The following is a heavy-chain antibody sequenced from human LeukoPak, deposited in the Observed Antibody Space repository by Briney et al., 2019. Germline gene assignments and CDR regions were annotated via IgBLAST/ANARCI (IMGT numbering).Heavy chain of an antibody. V-gene: IGHV3-21*01. CDR2: ISSSSSYI. J-gene: IGHJ4*02. CDR1: GFTFSSYD. CDR3: AGVKDYYDSSGGY. D-gene: IGHD3-22*01. Sequence: TGGSLRLSCAASGFTFSSYDMNWVRQAPGKGLEWVSSISSSSSYIYYPDSVKGRFTISRDNAKNSLYLQMNSPRAEDTAVYFWAGVKDYYDSSGGYWGQGTLVTVSS.